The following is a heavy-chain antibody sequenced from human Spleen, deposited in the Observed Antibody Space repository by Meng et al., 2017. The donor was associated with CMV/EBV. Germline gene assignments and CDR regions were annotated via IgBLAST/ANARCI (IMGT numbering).Heavy chain of an antibody. CDR1: GMNFNTYW. J-gene: IGHJ6*02. D-gene: IGHD3-22*01. V-gene: IGHV3-74*01. CDR3: AKLTTYDSSGSYYGMDV. CDR2: IYSDGIST. Sequence: GGSLRLSCAVSGMNFNTYWIHWVRQVPGKGLVWLSRIYSDGISTRYADFVKGRFTISRDNTNNTLYLQMNGLRVEDTAVYYCAKLTTYDSSGSYYGMDVWGQGTTVTVSS.